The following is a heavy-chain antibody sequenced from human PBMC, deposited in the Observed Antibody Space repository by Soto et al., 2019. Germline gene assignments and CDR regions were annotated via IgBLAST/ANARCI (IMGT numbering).Heavy chain of an antibody. V-gene: IGHV2-5*02. D-gene: IGHD6-13*01. CDR2: IYWDDDK. Sequence: QITLKESGPTLVKPTQTLTLTCTFSGFSLSTSGVGVGWIRQPPGKALEWLALIYWDDDKRYSPSLKSRLTIPKDTSNNQVVLTMTNMDPVDTATYYCAHGGIAAAGTLYYFDYWGQGTLVTVSS. J-gene: IGHJ4*02. CDR1: GFSLSTSGVG. CDR3: AHGGIAAAGTLYYFDY.